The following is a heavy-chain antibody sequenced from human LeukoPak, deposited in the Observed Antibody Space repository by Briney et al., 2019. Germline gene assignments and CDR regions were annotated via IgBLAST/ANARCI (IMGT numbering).Heavy chain of an antibody. J-gene: IGHJ5*02. V-gene: IGHV1-8*01. CDR1: GYTFTSYD. CDR2: MNPNSGNT. D-gene: IGHD2-15*01. CDR3: ERPKRLENRSTATNWFDP. Sequence: GASVKVSCKASGYTFTSYDINWVRQATGQGLEWMGWMNPNSGNTGYAQKFQGIVTMTRNTSKSTAYIEQRSLRSEDTAVYYCERPKRLENRSTATNWFDPWGQGTLVTVSS.